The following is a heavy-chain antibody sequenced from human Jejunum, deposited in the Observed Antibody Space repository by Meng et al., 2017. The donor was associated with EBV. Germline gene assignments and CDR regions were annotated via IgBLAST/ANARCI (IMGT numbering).Heavy chain of an antibody. CDR2: FYSGST. CDR1: GDSVYTGSYY. Sequence: QGQREESGPGLVKPSETLSLTCIVSGDSVYTGSYYWSWIRQPPGKGLEWIGHFYSGSTNYNPSLKSRVTISVDTSKNQFSLKLYSVTAADTAVYYCARAGYRTGWEVLWFDPWGQGTLVTVSS. CDR3: ARAGYRTGWEVLWFDP. D-gene: IGHD6-19*01. J-gene: IGHJ5*02. V-gene: IGHV4-61*01.